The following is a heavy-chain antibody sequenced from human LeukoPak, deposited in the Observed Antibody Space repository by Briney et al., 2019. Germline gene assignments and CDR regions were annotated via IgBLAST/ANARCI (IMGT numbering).Heavy chain of an antibody. J-gene: IGHJ6*03. CDR1: GGTFSSYA. Sequence: ASVKVSCKASGGTFSSYAISWVRQAPGQGLEWMGGIIPIFGTANYAQKFQGRVTITADESTSTAYMELSSLRSEDTAVYYCARGGSELVSYYYYYMDVWGKGTTVTISS. V-gene: IGHV1-69*13. CDR2: IIPIFGTA. CDR3: ARGGSELVSYYYYYMDV. D-gene: IGHD6-13*01.